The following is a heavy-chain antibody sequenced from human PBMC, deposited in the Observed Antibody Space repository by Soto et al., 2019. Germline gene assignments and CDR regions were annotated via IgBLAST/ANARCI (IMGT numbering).Heavy chain of an antibody. J-gene: IGHJ4*02. V-gene: IGHV1-18*04. Sequence: ASVKVSCKASGYTFTSYGISWVRQAPGQGLEWMGWISAYNGNTNYAQKLQGRVTMTTDTSTSTAYVELRSLRSDDTAVYYCARACSGGSCYSNFGIDYWRQGTLVTVSS. D-gene: IGHD2-15*01. CDR2: ISAYNGNT. CDR1: GYTFTSYG. CDR3: ARACSGGSCYSNFGIDY.